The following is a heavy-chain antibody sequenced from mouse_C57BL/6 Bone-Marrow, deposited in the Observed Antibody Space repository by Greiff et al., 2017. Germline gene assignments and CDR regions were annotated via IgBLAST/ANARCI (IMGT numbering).Heavy chain of an antibody. CDR3: AREEDSSGYGFAY. CDR1: GYTFTSYW. D-gene: IGHD3-2*02. J-gene: IGHJ3*01. CDR2: IDPSDSYT. V-gene: IGHV1-50*01. Sequence: QVQLQQPGAELVKPGASVKLSCKASGYTFTSYWMQWVKQRPGQGLEWIGEIDPSDSYTNYNQKFKGKATLTVDTSSSTAYMQLSSLTSEDSAVYYCAREEDSSGYGFAYWGQGTLVTVSA.